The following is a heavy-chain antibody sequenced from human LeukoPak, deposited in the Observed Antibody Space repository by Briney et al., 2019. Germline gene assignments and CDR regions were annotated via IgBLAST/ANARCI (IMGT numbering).Heavy chain of an antibody. Sequence: GGSLRLSCAASGFTFSNAWMNWVRQAPGKGLEWVGRIKSKTEGGTTDYAAPVKGRFTISRDDSKNTLYLQMNSLRTEDTAVYYCAKGPRDPYDSSGYYYYGWGQGTLVTVSS. CDR1: GFTFSNAW. V-gene: IGHV3-15*01. D-gene: IGHD3-22*01. J-gene: IGHJ4*02. CDR2: IKSKTEGGTT. CDR3: AKGPRDPYDSSGYYYYG.